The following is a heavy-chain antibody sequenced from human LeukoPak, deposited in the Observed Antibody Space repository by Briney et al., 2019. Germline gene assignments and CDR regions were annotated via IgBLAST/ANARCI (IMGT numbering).Heavy chain of an antibody. J-gene: IGHJ4*02. Sequence: ASVKVSCKASGYTFTGYYMHWVRRAPGQGLEWMGWINPNSGGTNYAQKLQGRVTMTTDTSTSTAYMELRSLRSDDTAVYYCARDKGYYDSSGLDYWGQGTLVTVSS. CDR1: GYTFTGYY. V-gene: IGHV1-2*02. CDR2: INPNSGGT. CDR3: ARDKGYYDSSGLDY. D-gene: IGHD3-22*01.